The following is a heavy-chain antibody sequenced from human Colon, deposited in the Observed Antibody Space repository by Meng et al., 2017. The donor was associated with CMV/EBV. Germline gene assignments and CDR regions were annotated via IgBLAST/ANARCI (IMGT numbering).Heavy chain of an antibody. V-gene: IGHV3-23*01. CDR2: ISGSGGRT. J-gene: IGHJ4*02. D-gene: IGHD2-8*01. CDR1: VVTFSISP. CDR3: AKDVDVLRAFDY. Sequence: SCAASVVTFSISPMSCVRQAPGKGLEWVSAISGSGGRTYYTDSVKDRFTISRGNSKNSLYLQMNNLRAEDTAIYYCAKDVDVLRAFDYWGQGTLVTVSS.